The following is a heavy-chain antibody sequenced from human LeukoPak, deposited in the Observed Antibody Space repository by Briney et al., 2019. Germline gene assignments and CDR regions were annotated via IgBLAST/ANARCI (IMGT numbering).Heavy chain of an antibody. CDR1: GGSFSGYY. CDR2: INHSGST. D-gene: IGHD5-12*01. V-gene: IGHV4-34*01. CDR3: ARAVVATEGTFDY. J-gene: IGHJ4*02. Sequence: SETLSLTCAVYGGSFSGYYWSWIRQPPGKGLKWIGEINHSGSTNYNPSLKSRVTISVDTSKNQFSLKLSSVTAEDTAVYYCARAVVATEGTFDYWGQGTLVTVSS.